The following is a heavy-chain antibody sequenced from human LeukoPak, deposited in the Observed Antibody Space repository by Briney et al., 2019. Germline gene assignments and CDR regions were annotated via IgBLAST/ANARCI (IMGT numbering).Heavy chain of an antibody. CDR1: GFTFSSYG. CDR3: ARECHYDILTGPVDY. J-gene: IGHJ4*02. CDR2: IWYDGSNK. D-gene: IGHD3-9*01. Sequence: PGGSLRLSCAASGFTFSSYGMHWVRQAPGKGLEWVAVIWYDGSNKYYADSVKGRFTISRDNSKNTLYLQMNSLRAEDTAEYYCARECHYDILTGPVDYWGQGTLVTVSS. V-gene: IGHV3-33*01.